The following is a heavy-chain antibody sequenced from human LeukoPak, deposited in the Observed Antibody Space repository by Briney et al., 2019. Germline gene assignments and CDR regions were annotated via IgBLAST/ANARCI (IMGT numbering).Heavy chain of an antibody. CDR2: INHSGST. CDR1: GGSFSGYY. D-gene: IGHD5-12*01. J-gene: IGHJ4*02. V-gene: IGHV4-34*01. CDR3: ATTRTLGYSGYARFDY. Sequence: SETLSLTCAVYGGSFSGYYWSWIRQPPGKGLEWIGEINHSGSTNYNPSLKSRVTISVDTSKNQFSLKLSSVTAADTAVYYCATTRTLGYSGYARFDYWGQGTLVTVSS.